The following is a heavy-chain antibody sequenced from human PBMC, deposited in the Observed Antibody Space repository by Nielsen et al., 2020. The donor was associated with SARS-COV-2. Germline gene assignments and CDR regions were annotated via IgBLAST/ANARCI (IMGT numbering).Heavy chain of an antibody. CDR2: MWADGATE. J-gene: IGHJ4*02. CDR1: GFIFRAYG. CDR3: AKDLGPDAGYTVFNDYFDN. D-gene: IGHD5/OR15-5a*01. Sequence: GESLKISCTASGFIFRAYGMHWVRQAPGEGLEWVAVMWADGATEHYAESVKGRFTVSRDASKNTVYLQMNSLRAADSAVYYCAKDLGPDAGYTVFNDYFDNWGQGTLVTVSS. V-gene: IGHV3-33*06.